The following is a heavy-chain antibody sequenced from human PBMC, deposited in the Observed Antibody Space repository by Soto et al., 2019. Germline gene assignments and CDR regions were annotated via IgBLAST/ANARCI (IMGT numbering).Heavy chain of an antibody. V-gene: IGHV5-10-1*01. D-gene: IGHD2-21*01. Sequence: ESLKISCQDSGYEFTTKWISWVRQMPGKGLEWVGRVAPRDSYTDYNPSFRGHVIISADKSISTAYLQWSSLKASDTAMYYCASLAHIFDFDNWGHRTLVTVSS. CDR1: GYEFTTKW. J-gene: IGHJ4*01. CDR3: ASLAHIFDFDN. CDR2: VAPRDSYT.